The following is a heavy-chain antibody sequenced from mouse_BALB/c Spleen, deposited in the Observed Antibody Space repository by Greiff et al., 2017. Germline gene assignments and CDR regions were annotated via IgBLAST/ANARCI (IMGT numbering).Heavy chain of an antibody. J-gene: IGHJ4*01. V-gene: IGHV1-87*01. Sequence: VQLQESGAELARPGASVKLSCKASGYTFTSYWMQWVKQRPGQGLEWIGAIYPGDGDTRYTQKFKGKATVTADKSSSTAYMQLSSLASEDSAVYYCARVPHYYAMDYWGQGTSVTVSS. CDR1: GYTFTSYW. CDR2: IYPGDGDT. CDR3: ARVPHYYAMDY.